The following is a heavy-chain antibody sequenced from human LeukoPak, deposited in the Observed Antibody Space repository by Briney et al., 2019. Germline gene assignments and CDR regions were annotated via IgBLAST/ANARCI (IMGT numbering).Heavy chain of an antibody. J-gene: IGHJ4*02. CDR2: IYYSGST. CDR1: GGSTSSYY. Sequence: SETLSLTCTVSGGSTSSYYWSWIRQPPGKGLEWIGYIYYSGSTNYNPSLKSRVTISVDTSKNQFSLKLSSVTAADTAVYYCARRTKVWGQGTLVTVSS. CDR3: ARRTKV. V-gene: IGHV4-59*08.